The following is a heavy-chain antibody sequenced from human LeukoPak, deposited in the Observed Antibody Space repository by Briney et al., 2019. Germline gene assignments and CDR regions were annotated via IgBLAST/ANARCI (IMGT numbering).Heavy chain of an antibody. CDR3: ARYGFWFDY. V-gene: IGHV3-48*01. Sequence: GGSLRLSCAASEFTFGSYSMNWVRQAPGKGLEWVSYISSSSVTIYYADSVKGRFTVSRDNAKNSLYLQMNSLRAEDTAVYYCARYGFWFDYWGQGTLVTVSS. CDR2: ISSSSVTI. CDR1: EFTFGSYS. D-gene: IGHD3-3*01. J-gene: IGHJ4*02.